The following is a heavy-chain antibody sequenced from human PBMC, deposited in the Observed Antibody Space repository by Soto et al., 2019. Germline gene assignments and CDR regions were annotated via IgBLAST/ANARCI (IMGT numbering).Heavy chain of an antibody. J-gene: IGHJ5*02. CDR2: INHSGSI. V-gene: IGHV4-34*01. CDR3: ARRKSVVRGVIGGFDP. CDR1: GGSFSDHY. D-gene: IGHD3-10*01. Sequence: LSLTCAVYGGSFSDHYWSWIRQPPGKGLEWIGEINHSGSINYNPSLKSRVTLSVDTSKNQFSLKLRSLTAADTAVYYCARRKSVVRGVIGGFDPWGQGTLVTVSS.